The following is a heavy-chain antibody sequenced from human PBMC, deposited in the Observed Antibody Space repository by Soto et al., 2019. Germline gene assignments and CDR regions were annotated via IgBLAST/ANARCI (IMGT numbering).Heavy chain of an antibody. D-gene: IGHD6-13*01. J-gene: IGHJ4*02. CDR3: ARELAVAGSFDY. CDR2: ISTSGSTI. Sequence: EVQLVESGGDLVQPGGSLRLSCAASGFTFSRYEMNWVRQAPGKGLEWISYISTSGSTIYYADSVKGRFTISRDNAKNSLYLQMNSLRAEDTAVYYCARELAVAGSFDYWGQGTLVTVSS. CDR1: GFTFSRYE. V-gene: IGHV3-48*03.